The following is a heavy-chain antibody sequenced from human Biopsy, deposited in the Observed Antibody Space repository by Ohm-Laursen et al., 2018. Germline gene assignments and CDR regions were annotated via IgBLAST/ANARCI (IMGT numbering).Heavy chain of an antibody. CDR3: ARATNSTGWPYYYFYGMDV. D-gene: IGHD2/OR15-2a*01. V-gene: IGHV4-59*07. Sequence: SDTLSLTCSVSGDSISSNYWSWIRQTPGKGLEWIGYIYYSGSTNYNPSLKSRVTISVDTSKNQFSLRLNSVTAADTAVYYCARATNSTGWPYYYFYGMDVWSQGTTVTVPS. CDR2: IYYSGST. CDR1: GDSISSNY. J-gene: IGHJ6*02.